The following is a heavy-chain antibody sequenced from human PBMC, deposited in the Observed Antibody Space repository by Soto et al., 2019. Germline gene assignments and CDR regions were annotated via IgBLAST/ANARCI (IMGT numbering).Heavy chain of an antibody. CDR1: GASISTSTNY. CDR3: TSRKRAEDCSAYTCYVRW. V-gene: IGHV4-39*01. J-gene: IGHJ1*01. Sequence: QLQLQESGPGLVKPSETLSLSCTVSGASISTSTNYWGWIRQPPGKGLEWIGSMYVGKSTFYNPSLKRRVTISVNTSKNQFALNLCSVTAADTSVYYCTSRKRAEDCSAYTCYVRWWGQGTLVTVAS. CDR2: MYVGKST. D-gene: IGHD6-25*01.